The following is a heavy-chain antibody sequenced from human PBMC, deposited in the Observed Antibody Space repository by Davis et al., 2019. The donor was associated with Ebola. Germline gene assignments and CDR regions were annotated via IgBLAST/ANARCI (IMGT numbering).Heavy chain of an antibody. Sequence: ESLKISCAASGFIFSSYEMNWVRQPPGKGLEWIGEINHSGSTNYNPSLKSRVTISVDKSKNQFSLKLSSVTAADTAVYYCARVGDIVATMDSGYYYYGMDVWGQGTTVTVSS. V-gene: IGHV4-34*01. CDR2: INHSGST. D-gene: IGHD5-12*01. CDR1: GFIFSSYE. J-gene: IGHJ6*02. CDR3: ARVGDIVATMDSGYYYYGMDV.